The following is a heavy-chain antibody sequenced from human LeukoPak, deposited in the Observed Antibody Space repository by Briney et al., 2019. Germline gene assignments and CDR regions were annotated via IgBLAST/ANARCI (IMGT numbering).Heavy chain of an antibody. CDR1: GFTFSSYG. Sequence: GGSLRLSCAASGFTFSSYGMHWVRQAPGKGLEWLAVIWYDGTNTYYADSVTGRFTISRDNSKNTLYLQMNSLRAEDTAVYYCARDFCSGGSCYPDAFDIWGQGTMATVSS. V-gene: IGHV3-33*01. CDR3: ARDFCSGGSCYPDAFDI. CDR2: IWYDGTNT. D-gene: IGHD2-15*01. J-gene: IGHJ3*02.